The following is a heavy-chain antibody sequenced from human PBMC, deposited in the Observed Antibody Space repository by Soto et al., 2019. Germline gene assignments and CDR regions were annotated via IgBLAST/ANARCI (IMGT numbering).Heavy chain of an antibody. Sequence: PSETLSLTCTVSGGSISSSSYYWGWIRQPPGKGLEWIGYIYYSGSTNYNPSLKSRVTISVDTSKNQFSLKLSSVTAADTAVYYCATQLTHDYGDYVDAFDIWGQGTMVTVSS. J-gene: IGHJ3*02. CDR1: GGSISSSSYY. CDR3: ATQLTHDYGDYVDAFDI. D-gene: IGHD4-17*01. CDR2: IYYSGST. V-gene: IGHV4-61*05.